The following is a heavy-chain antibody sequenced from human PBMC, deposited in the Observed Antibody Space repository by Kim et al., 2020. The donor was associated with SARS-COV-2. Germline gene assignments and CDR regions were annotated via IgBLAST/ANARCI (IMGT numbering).Heavy chain of an antibody. D-gene: IGHD1-1*01. J-gene: IGHJ5*02. CDR3: ARAGAHREQLEFNCFDP. V-gene: IGHV3-21*01. CDR2: ISNSRSYK. CDR1: GFTFSSYS. Sequence: GGSLRLSCAASGFTFSSYSMNWVRQAPGKGLEWVASISNSRSYKYYADSVKGRFTISRDNSKNSLYLQMNSLRAEDTDVYYCARAGAHREQLEFNCFDPWGQGTLVTVSS.